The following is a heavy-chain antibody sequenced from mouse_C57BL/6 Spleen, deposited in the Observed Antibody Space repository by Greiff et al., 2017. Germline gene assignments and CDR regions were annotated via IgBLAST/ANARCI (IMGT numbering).Heavy chain of an antibody. CDR1: GFTFNTYA. J-gene: IGHJ1*03. V-gene: IGHV10-3*01. D-gene: IGHD2-1*01. CDR3: VIDFYYGIDWYFDV. Sequence: EVKLVESGGGLVQPKGSLKLSCAASGFTFNTYAMHWVRQAPGKGLEWVARIRSKSSNYATYYADSVKDRFTISRDDSQSMLYLQMNNLKTEDTAMYYCVIDFYYGIDWYFDVWGTGTTVTVSS. CDR2: IRSKSSNYAT.